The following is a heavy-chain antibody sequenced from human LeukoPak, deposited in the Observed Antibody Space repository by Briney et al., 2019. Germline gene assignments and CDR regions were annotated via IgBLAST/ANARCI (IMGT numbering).Heavy chain of an antibody. V-gene: IGHV3-21*01. CDR1: GFTFNTFN. CDR2: ITSGGDYI. J-gene: IGHJ4*02. CDR3: ARGHYDVLAASYKWTPDY. D-gene: IGHD3-9*01. Sequence: PGGSLRLSCAASGFTFNTFNMNWVRQAPGKGLEWVSSITSGGDYIYYADSVKGRFTTSRDNAKNSLSLQLTSRRVEDTAVYYCARGHYDVLAASYKWTPDYWGQGTLVTVPS.